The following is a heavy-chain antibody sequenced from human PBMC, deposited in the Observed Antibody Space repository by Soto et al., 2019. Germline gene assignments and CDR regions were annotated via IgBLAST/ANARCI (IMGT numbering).Heavy chain of an antibody. CDR3: AKDLRTWGSSGYTGY. D-gene: IGHD3-22*01. CDR1: GFTFSSYG. CDR2: ISYDGSNK. J-gene: IGHJ4*02. Sequence: GGSLRLSCAASGFTFSSYGMHWVRQAPGKGLEWVAVISYDGSNKYYADSVKGRFTISRDNSKNTLYLQMNSLRAEDTAVYYCAKDLRTWGSSGYTGYWGQGTLVTVSS. V-gene: IGHV3-30*18.